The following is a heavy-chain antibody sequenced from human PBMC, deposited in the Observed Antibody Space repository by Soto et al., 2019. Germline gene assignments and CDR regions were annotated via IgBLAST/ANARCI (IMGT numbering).Heavy chain of an antibody. CDR3: ARSRGGYFDY. D-gene: IGHD3-10*01. J-gene: IGHJ4*02. CDR2: FYYSGST. Sequence: QVQLQESGPGLVKPSETLSLTCTVSGDSISSYYWSWIRQPPGKGLEWIGYFYYSGSTNYNPSLKSRVTISVDTSKNQFSLKLSSVTAADTAVYYCARSRGGYFDYWGQGTLVTVSS. V-gene: IGHV4-59*01. CDR1: GDSISSYY.